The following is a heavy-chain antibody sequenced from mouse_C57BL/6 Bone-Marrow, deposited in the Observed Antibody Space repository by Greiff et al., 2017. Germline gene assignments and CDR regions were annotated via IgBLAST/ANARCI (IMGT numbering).Heavy chain of an antibody. J-gene: IGHJ2*01. CDR2: IYPGGGYT. CDR1: GYTFTNYW. Sequence: VKLQQSGAELVRPGTSVKLSCKASGYTFTNYWIGWAKQRPGHGLEWIGDIYPGGGYTNYNEKFKGKATLTADKSSSTAYMQFSSLTSEDSAIFYCARLGGPYFDYWGQGTTLTVSS. CDR3: ARLGGPYFDY. V-gene: IGHV1-63*01.